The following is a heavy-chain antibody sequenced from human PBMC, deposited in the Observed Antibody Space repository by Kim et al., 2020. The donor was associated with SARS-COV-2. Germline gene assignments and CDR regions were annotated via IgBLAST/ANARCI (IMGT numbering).Heavy chain of an antibody. CDR3: ARTSSMKHVDY. V-gene: IGHV4-59*01. D-gene: IGHD6-6*01. CDR2: T. J-gene: IGHJ4*02. Sequence: TDYTTTLDSRVTISIDTSKKQFSLNLSSVTAADTAVYYCARTSSMKHVDYWGQGTLVTVSS.